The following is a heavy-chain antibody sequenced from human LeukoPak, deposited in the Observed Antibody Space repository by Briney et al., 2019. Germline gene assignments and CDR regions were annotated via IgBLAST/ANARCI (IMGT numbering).Heavy chain of an antibody. CDR1: GGSFSGYY. Sequence: ASETLSLTCAVYGGSFSGYYWSWIRQPPGKGLEWIGEINHSGSTNYNPSLKSRVTISVDTSKNQFSLKLSSVTAADTAVYYCARAGPAHAPSIFGVVIRLYSFDYWGQGTLVTVSS. D-gene: IGHD3-3*01. V-gene: IGHV4-34*01. CDR2: INHSGST. CDR3: ARAGPAHAPSIFGVVIRLYSFDY. J-gene: IGHJ4*02.